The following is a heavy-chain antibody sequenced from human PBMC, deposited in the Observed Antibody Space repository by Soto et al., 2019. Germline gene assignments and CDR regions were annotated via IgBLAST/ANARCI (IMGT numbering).Heavy chain of an antibody. CDR2: INHSGST. CDR1: GGSFSGYY. D-gene: IGHD3-10*01. V-gene: IGHV4-34*01. J-gene: IGHJ4*02. CDR3: ARGRHYGSGSYYSY. Sequence: QVQLQQWGAGLLKPSETLSLTCAVYGGSFSGYYWSWIRQPPGKGLEWIGEINHSGSTNYNPSLKSRVTIPVDTSKNQFSLKLNSVTAADTAVYYCARGRHYGSGSYYSYWGQGTLVTVSS.